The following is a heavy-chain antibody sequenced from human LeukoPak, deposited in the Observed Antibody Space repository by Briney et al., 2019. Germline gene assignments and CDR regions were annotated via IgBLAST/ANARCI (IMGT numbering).Heavy chain of an antibody. V-gene: IGHV4-4*07. Sequence: SETLSLTCTVSGGSISSYYWSWIRQPAGKGLEWIGRIYTSGSTNYNPSLKSRVTMSVDTSKNQFSLKLSSVTAADTAVYYCASDSFYDSGGYFYYWGQGTPVTVSS. CDR2: IYTSGST. CDR3: ASDSFYDSGGYFYY. CDR1: GGSISSYY. D-gene: IGHD3-22*01. J-gene: IGHJ4*02.